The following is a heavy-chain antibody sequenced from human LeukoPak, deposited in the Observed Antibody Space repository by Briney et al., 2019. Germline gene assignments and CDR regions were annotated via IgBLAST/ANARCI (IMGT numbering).Heavy chain of an antibody. CDR2: IYYSGST. Sequence: SQTLSLTCTVSGGSISSGDYYWSWIRQPPGKGLEWIGYIYYSGSTYYNPSPKSRVTISVDTSKNQFSLKLSSVTAADTAVYYCARDQDRFFSSGWRYYYGMDVWGQGTTVTVSS. CDR1: GGSISSGDYY. CDR3: ARDQDRFFSSGWRYYYGMDV. V-gene: IGHV4-30-4*01. D-gene: IGHD6-19*01. J-gene: IGHJ6*02.